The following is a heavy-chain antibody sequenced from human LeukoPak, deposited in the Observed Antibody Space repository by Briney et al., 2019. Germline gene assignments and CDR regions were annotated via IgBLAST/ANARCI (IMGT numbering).Heavy chain of an antibody. V-gene: IGHV3-23*01. J-gene: IGHJ4*02. Sequence: GGSLRLSCVGSGFTFRSYAMSWVRQAPEKGLGFVSGIYENGGTTYYADSVKGRFSISRDNSKNTLYLQMDSLRGEDTAVYYCAKDFRIGYSAHFDYGGQGALVTVSS. CDR2: IYENGGTT. CDR1: GFTFRSYA. CDR3: AKDFRIGYSAHFDY. D-gene: IGHD2-21*01.